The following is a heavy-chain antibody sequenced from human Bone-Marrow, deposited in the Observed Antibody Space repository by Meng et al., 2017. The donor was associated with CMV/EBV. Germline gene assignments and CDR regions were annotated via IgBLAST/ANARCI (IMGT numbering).Heavy chain of an antibody. D-gene: IGHD1-14*01. J-gene: IGHJ5*02. CDR1: EFTFSDYY. Sequence: GGSLRLSCAASEFTFSDYYMSWIRQAPGKGPEWLSYISGSSTTTYYADSVKGRFTISRDNAKKSLYLQMNSLRAEDTAVYYCARAYNVPGWFDPWGQGTPVTGSS. V-gene: IGHV3-11*01. CDR2: ISGSSTTT. CDR3: ARAYNVPGWFDP.